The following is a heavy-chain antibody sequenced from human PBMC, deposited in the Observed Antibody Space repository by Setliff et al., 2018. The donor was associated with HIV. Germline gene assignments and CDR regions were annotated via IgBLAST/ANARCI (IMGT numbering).Heavy chain of an antibody. CDR2: IYTSGST. CDR3: ARIGSGWSVGWFDP. V-gene: IGHV4-4*07. CDR1: GGSISSYY. D-gene: IGHD6-13*01. Sequence: SETLSLTCTVSGGSISSYYWNWIRQPAGKGLEWIGRIYTSGSTNYNPSLKSRVTMSVDTSKNQFSLKLSSVPAADTAVYYCARIGSGWSVGWFDPWGQGTLVTVSS. J-gene: IGHJ5*02.